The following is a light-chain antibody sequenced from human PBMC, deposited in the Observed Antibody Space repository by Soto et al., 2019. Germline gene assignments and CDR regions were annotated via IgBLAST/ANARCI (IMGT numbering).Light chain of an antibody. V-gene: IGKV2-28*01. CDR2: LGS. CDR1: QSLLHSNGIKY. Sequence: EIVMTQSPLSLPVTPGEPASISCRSSQSLLHSNGIKYLDWYVQKPGQSPQLLIYLGSNRASGVPDRFSGIGSGTDFTLKISRVEAEDVGVYYCMQALQTPTFGGGTRVEIK. CDR3: MQALQTPT. J-gene: IGKJ4*01.